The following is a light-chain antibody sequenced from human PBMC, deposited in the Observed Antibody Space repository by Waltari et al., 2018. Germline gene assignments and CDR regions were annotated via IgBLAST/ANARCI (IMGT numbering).Light chain of an antibody. CDR1: SSNIGSNY. CDR3: AAWDDSLSGVV. V-gene: IGLV1-47*01. Sequence: QSVLTQPPSASGTPGQRVTISCFGSSSNIGSNYVYWYQQLPGTAPRLPIYRSNQRPSAVPDRFSGSKSGTSASRAISGLRSEDEADYHCAAWDDSLSGVVFGGGTKLTVL. J-gene: IGLJ2*01. CDR2: RSN.